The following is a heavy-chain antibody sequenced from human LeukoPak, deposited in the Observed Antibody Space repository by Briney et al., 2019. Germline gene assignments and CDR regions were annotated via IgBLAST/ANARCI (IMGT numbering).Heavy chain of an antibody. V-gene: IGHV3-30*02. D-gene: IGHD5-18*01. J-gene: IGHJ6*03. CDR3: ATGGYSYGYYYYYYMDV. Sequence: GGSLRLSCAASGFTFSSYGMHWVRQAPGKGLEWVAFIRYDGSNKYYADSVKGRFTISRDNSKNTLYLQMNSLRAEDTAVYYCATGGYSYGYYYYYYMDVWGKGTTVTISS. CDR2: IRYDGSNK. CDR1: GFTFSSYG.